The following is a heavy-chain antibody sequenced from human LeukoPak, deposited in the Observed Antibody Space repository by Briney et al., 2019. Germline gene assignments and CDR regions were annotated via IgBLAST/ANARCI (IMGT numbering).Heavy chain of an antibody. CDR1: GFTFSNYA. V-gene: IGHV3-23*01. CDR2: ISDSGANT. J-gene: IGHJ2*01. Sequence: PGGSLRLSCAASGFTFSNYAVSWVRQAPGKGLEWVSTISDSGANTYYADSVRGRFTISRDNSKNTLYLQKNSLRADDTAIYYCAKSMTLQWRGFFDLWGRGTHVTVSS. CDR3: AKSMTLQWRGFFDL. D-gene: IGHD6-19*01.